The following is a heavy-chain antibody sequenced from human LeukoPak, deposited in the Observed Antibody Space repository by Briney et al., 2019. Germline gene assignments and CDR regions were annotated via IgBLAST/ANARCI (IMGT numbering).Heavy chain of an antibody. Sequence: PGALLRLSCEASGITFSNHAMRWGRPAPGKGLGWGSDISCSGASKYYQSSLRGRFTIPRKHSKPTLYVHMNSRSAEATATFYCSKSHYASGSYSYVMFVWGQGTTVTVSS. CDR1: GITFSNHA. J-gene: IGHJ6*02. CDR3: SKSHYASGSYSYVMFV. CDR2: ISCSGASK. V-gene: IGHV3-23*02. D-gene: IGHD3-10*01.